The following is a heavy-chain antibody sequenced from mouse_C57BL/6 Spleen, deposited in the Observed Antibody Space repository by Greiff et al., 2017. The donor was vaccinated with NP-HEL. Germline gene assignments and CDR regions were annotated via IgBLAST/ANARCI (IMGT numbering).Heavy chain of an antibody. Sequence: QVQLQQPGAELVRPGSSVKLSCKASGYTFTSYWMDWVKQRPGQGLEWIGNIYPSDSETHYNQKFKDKATLTVDKSSSTAYMQLSSLTSEDSAVYYCARNTVVTTPYWYFDVWGTGTTVTVSS. CDR3: ARNTVVTTPYWYFDV. V-gene: IGHV1-61*01. J-gene: IGHJ1*03. CDR1: GYTFTSYW. CDR2: IYPSDSET. D-gene: IGHD1-1*01.